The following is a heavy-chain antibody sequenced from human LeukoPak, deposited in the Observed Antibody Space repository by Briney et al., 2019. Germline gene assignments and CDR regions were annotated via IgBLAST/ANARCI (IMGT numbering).Heavy chain of an antibody. CDR1: GGSISSYY. V-gene: IGHV4-59*01. CDR2: IYYSGST. Sequence: SETLSLTCTVSGGSISSYYWSWIRQPPGKGLEWIGYIYYSGSTNYNPSLKSRVTISVDTSKNQFSLKLSSVTAADTAVYCCARTVSGGWTSYYMDVWGKGTTVTVSS. J-gene: IGHJ6*03. CDR3: ARTVSGGWTSYYMDV. D-gene: IGHD6-19*01.